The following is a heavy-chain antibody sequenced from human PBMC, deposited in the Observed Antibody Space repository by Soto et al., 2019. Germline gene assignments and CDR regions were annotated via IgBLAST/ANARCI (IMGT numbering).Heavy chain of an antibody. V-gene: IGHV3-23*01. CDR3: AKGGRMIVVVITAFDI. D-gene: IGHD3-22*01. CDR1: GFTFSSYA. J-gene: IGHJ3*02. Sequence: GSLRLSCAASGFTFSSYAMSWVRQAPGKGLEWVSAISGSGGSTYYADSVKGRFTISRDNSKNTLYLQMNSLRAEDTAVYYCAKGGRMIVVVITAFDIWGQGTMVTVSS. CDR2: ISGSGGST.